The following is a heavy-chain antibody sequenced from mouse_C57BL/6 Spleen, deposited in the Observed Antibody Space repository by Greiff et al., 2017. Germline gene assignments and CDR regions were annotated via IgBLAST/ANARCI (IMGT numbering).Heavy chain of an antibody. Sequence: VKLQQPGAELVKPGASVKLSCKASGYTFTSYWMHWVKQRPGRGLEWIGRIDPNSGGTKYNEKFKSKATLTVDKPSSTAYMQLSSLTSEDAAVYYCASPYYDYDGFAYWGQGTLVTVSA. J-gene: IGHJ3*01. V-gene: IGHV1-72*01. CDR3: ASPYYDYDGFAY. D-gene: IGHD2-4*01. CDR2: IDPNSGGT. CDR1: GYTFTSYW.